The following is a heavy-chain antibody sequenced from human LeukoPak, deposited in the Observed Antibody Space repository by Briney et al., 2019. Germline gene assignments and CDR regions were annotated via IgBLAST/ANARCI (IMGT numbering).Heavy chain of an antibody. CDR3: ARDPDA. CDR1: GFTVSNYY. J-gene: IGHJ5*02. Sequence: GGSLILSCAASGFTVSNYYMSWVRKAPGEGLEWVSVIYSGGDTYHADSVKGRFTLSRDNSKNTLYLQMNSLRAEDTAVYYCARDPDAWGQGTLVTVSS. V-gene: IGHV3-66*01. CDR2: IYSGGDT.